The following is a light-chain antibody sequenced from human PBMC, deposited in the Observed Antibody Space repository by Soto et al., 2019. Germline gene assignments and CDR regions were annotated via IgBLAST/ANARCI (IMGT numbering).Light chain of an antibody. J-gene: IGKJ5*01. CDR2: DTS. V-gene: IGKV3-11*01. CDR3: QQRSNWPIT. CDR1: QSVSSY. Sequence: EIVLTQSPATLSLSPGERATLSCRASQSVSSYLAWYQQKRGQAPRLLIYDTSNRATGIPARFSGSGSGTDFTLTITSLEPEDFAVYSCQQRSNWPITFGQGTRLEIK.